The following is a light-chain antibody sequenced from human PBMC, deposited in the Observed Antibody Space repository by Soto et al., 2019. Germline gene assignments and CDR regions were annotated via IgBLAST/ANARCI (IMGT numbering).Light chain of an antibody. CDR1: QSLLHSNGYNY. CDR2: LGS. CDR3: MQALQTPT. Sequence: DIVMTQSPLSLPVTPGEPASISCRSSQSLLHSNGYNYLDWYVQTPGQSPQLLIYLGSNRASGVPDRFSGSGSGTDFTLKIRRVEAEDVGVYYCMQALQTPTFGGGTKVEIK. J-gene: IGKJ4*01. V-gene: IGKV2-28*01.